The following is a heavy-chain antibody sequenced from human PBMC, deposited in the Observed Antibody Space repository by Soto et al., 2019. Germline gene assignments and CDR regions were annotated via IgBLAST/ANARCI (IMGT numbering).Heavy chain of an antibody. J-gene: IGHJ6*02. CDR1: GFTFDDYG. CDR3: ARDPLRGSVQPGRANRFPPPYYYYGMDV. V-gene: IGHV3-20*04. D-gene: IGHD3-10*01. CDR2: INWNGGST. Sequence: PGGSLRLSCAASGFTFDDYGMSWVRQAPGKGLEWVSGINWNGGSTGYADSVKGRFTISRDNAKNSLYLQMNSLRAEDTALYYYARDPLRGSVQPGRANRFPPPYYYYGMDVWGQGTTVTVSS.